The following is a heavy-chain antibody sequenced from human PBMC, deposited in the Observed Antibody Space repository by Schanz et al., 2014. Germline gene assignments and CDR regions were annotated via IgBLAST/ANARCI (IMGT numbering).Heavy chain of an antibody. Sequence: QVQVVESGGGVVQPGGSLRLSCAASGFTFSSYPMHWVRQAPGTGLEWVAFIRDDGTYQNYADSIKGRFTVSRDNSKTTVFLQMHSLRADDTAVYYCAKDCPSDYGDHCFDFWGQGTLVTVSS. D-gene: IGHD4-17*01. J-gene: IGHJ4*02. CDR2: IRDDGTYQ. CDR3: AKDCPSDYGDHCFDF. V-gene: IGHV3-30*02. CDR1: GFTFSSYP.